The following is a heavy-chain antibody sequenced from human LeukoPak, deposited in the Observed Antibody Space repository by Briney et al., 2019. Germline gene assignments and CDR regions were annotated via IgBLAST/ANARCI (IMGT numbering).Heavy chain of an antibody. Sequence: PGGSLRLSCEASGFTFSSHWMSWVRQVPGKGLEWVANIKEDGSEKYYVDSVKGRFTISRDNAKNSLYLQMNSLRAEDTALYYCARDGPWGYFDSWGQGTLVTVSS. V-gene: IGHV3-7*01. D-gene: IGHD7-27*01. CDR3: ARDGPWGYFDS. CDR1: GFTFSSHW. J-gene: IGHJ4*02. CDR2: IKEDGSEK.